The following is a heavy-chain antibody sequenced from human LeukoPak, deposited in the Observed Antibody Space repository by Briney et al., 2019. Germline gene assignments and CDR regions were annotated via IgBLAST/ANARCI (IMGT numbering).Heavy chain of an antibody. J-gene: IGHJ4*02. CDR1: GGTFSSYA. CDR2: IIPIFGTA. CDR3: AGNSEIAVAGTWGFDY. D-gene: IGHD6-19*01. V-gene: IGHV1-69*05. Sequence: ASVKVSCEASGGTFSSYAISWVRQAPGQGLEWMGGIIPIFGTANYAQKFQGRDTITTDESTSTAYMELNSLRSKDTAVYYCAGNSEIAVAGTWGFDYWGQGTLVTVSS.